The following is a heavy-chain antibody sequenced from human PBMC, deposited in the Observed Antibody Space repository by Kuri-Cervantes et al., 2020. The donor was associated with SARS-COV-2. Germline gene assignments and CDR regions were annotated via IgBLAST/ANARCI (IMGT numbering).Heavy chain of an antibody. V-gene: IGHV4-38-2*02. CDR3: ARDPGIAVAGGFDY. Sequence: GSLRLPCTVSGYSISSGYYWGWIRQPPGKGLEWIGRIYTSGSTNYNPSLKSRVTMSVDTSKNQFSLKLSSVTAADAAVYYCARDPGIAVAGGFDYWGQGTLVTVSS. CDR2: IYTSGST. D-gene: IGHD6-19*01. CDR1: GYSISSGYY. J-gene: IGHJ4*02.